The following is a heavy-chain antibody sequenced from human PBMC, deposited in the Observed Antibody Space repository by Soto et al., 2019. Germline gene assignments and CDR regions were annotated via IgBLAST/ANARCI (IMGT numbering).Heavy chain of an antibody. D-gene: IGHD6-19*01. CDR2: IYYSGST. Sequence: SETLSLTCTVSGGSISSYYWSWIRQPPGKGLEWIGYIYYSGSTNYNPSLKSRVTISVDTSKNQFSLKLSSVTAADTAVYYCARGRARSGWVLGDDYYYYYYMDVWGKGTTVTVSS. CDR3: ARGRARSGWVLGDDYYYYYYMDV. J-gene: IGHJ6*03. CDR1: GGSISSYY. V-gene: IGHV4-59*08.